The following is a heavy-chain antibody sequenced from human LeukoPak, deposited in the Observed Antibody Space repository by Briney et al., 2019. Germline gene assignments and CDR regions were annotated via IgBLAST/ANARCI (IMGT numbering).Heavy chain of an antibody. Sequence: GGSLRLSCAASGFTFRRYIMNWVRQAPGKGLEWVSSISSSSSYIYYADSVKGRFTISRDNAKNSLYLQMNSLRAEDTAVYYCARRVAAASSTGLRYIDVWGKGTTVTVSS. CDR1: GFTFRRYI. V-gene: IGHV3-21*01. J-gene: IGHJ6*03. D-gene: IGHD6-13*01. CDR3: ARRVAAASSTGLRYIDV. CDR2: ISSSSSYI.